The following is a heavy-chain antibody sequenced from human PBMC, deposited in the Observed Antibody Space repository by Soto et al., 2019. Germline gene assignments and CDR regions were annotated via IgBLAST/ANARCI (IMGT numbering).Heavy chain of an antibody. V-gene: IGHV1-69*01. CDR2: IIPIFGTA. Sequence: QVQLVQSGAEVKKPGSSVKVSCKASGGTFSSYASSWVRQAPGQGLEWMGGIIPIFGTANYAQKFQGRVTITAGDSTSTAYMELSSLRSEDTAVYYCARGLDPMVRGGGYGMDVWGQGTTVTVSS. CDR1: GGTFSSYA. J-gene: IGHJ6*02. D-gene: IGHD3-10*01. CDR3: ARGLDPMVRGGGYGMDV.